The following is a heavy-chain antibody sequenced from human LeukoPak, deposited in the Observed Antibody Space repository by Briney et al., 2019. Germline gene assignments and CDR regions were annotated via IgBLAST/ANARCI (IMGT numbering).Heavy chain of an antibody. CDR3: ARAGAVVDNWFDP. CDR1: GYTFTSYY. Sequence: EASVKVSCKASGYTFTSYYMHWVRQAPGQGLEWMGIINPSGGSTSYAQKLQDRVTMTTDTSTTTAYMELRSLRSDDTAVYYCARAGAVVDNWFDPWGQGTLVTVSS. V-gene: IGHV1-46*01. J-gene: IGHJ5*02. D-gene: IGHD2-15*01. CDR2: INPSGGST.